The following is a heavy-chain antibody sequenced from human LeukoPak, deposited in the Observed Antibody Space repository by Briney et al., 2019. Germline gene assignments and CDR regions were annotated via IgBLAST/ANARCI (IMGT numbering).Heavy chain of an antibody. V-gene: IGHV4-30-4*08. CDR3: ARAEGDWDSRENYFDY. CDR2: IYYSGST. J-gene: IGHJ4*02. Sequence: SETLSLTCAVYGGSFSGYYWSWIRQPPGKGLEWIGYIYYSGSTYYNPSLKSRVTISVDTSKNQFSLKLSSVTAADTAVYYCARAEGDWDSRENYFDYRGQGTLVTVSS. CDR1: GGSFSGYY. D-gene: IGHD3-22*01.